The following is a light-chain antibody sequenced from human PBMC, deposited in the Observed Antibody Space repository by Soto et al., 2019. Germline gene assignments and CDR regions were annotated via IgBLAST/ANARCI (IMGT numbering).Light chain of an antibody. J-gene: IGKJ4*01. V-gene: IGKV1-5*03. CDR2: KAS. CDR1: QSISSW. Sequence: DIQMTQSPSTLSASVGDRVTITCRASQSISSWLAWYQQKPGKAPKLLIYKASCLQSGVPSRVSGSGSGTEFTLNISSLQPEDFANYYCQQVNSYPLTFGGGTKVDIK. CDR3: QQVNSYPLT.